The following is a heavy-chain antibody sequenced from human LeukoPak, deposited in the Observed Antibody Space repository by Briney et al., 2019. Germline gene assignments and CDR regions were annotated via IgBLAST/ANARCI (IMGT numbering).Heavy chain of an antibody. V-gene: IGHV4-39*01. Sequence: SETLSLTCTVSGGSISNTSYYWGWIRQPPGKGLEWIGSIYYSGSTYYNPSLESRVTIFVDTSKSQFSLKLSSVTGANTAVYYCARRVVGATIDAFDIWGQGTMVTVSS. CDR1: GGSISNTSYY. CDR2: IYYSGST. J-gene: IGHJ3*02. D-gene: IGHD1-26*01. CDR3: ARRVVGATIDAFDI.